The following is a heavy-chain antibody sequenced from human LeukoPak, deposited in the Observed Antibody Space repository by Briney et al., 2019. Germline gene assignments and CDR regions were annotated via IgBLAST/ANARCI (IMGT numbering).Heavy chain of an antibody. Sequence: GGSLRLSCAASGFTFNDFIMQWVRQVPGKSLEWVALISGDGATTDYASSVEGRFTISRDNTQNSLFLEMNNLGTEDTALYYCAKSGLGGHGTFAGRGSAYYYYYLDVWGKGTTVIVS. CDR2: ISGDGATT. D-gene: IGHD5-12*01. J-gene: IGHJ6*03. V-gene: IGHV3-43*01. CDR1: GFTFNDFI. CDR3: AKSGLGGHGTFAGRGSAYYYYYLDV.